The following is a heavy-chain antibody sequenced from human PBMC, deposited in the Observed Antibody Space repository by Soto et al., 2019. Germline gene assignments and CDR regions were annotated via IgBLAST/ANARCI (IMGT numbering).Heavy chain of an antibody. Sequence: EVQLLESGGGLVQPEGSLRLSCAASGFTFSSYAMSWVRQAPGKGLEWVSAISGSGGSTYYADSVKGRFTISRDNSKITRYLQMNSLRAEDTAVYYCAKDQLGIPRLGYFDLWGRGTLVTVSS. V-gene: IGHV3-23*01. CDR3: AKDQLGIPRLGYFDL. D-gene: IGHD7-27*01. J-gene: IGHJ2*01. CDR1: GFTFSSYA. CDR2: ISGSGGST.